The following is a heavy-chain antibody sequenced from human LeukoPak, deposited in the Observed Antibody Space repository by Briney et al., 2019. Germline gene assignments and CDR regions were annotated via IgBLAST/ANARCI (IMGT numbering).Heavy chain of an antibody. Sequence: PGGSLRLSCVASGFTFSSYSMNWVRQAPGEGLKWVSYISSLSGTIYYADSVKGRFTISRDNAKNSLYLQMNSLRAEDTAVYYCARAVLSYYDSSGHYFDYWGQGTLVTVSS. J-gene: IGHJ4*02. CDR2: ISSLSGTI. CDR3: ARAVLSYYDSSGHYFDY. CDR1: GFTFSSYS. V-gene: IGHV3-48*01. D-gene: IGHD3-22*01.